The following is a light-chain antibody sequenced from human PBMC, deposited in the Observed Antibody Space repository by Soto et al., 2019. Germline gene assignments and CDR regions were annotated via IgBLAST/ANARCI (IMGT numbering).Light chain of an antibody. CDR1: QSVSSN. J-gene: IGKJ1*01. CDR3: QQYNNWPPWT. V-gene: IGKV3-15*01. CDR2: GAS. Sequence: EIVMTQSTATLSVSPGERATLSCRASQSVSSNLPWYQQKPGQAPRLLIYGASTRATGIPARFSGSGSGTEFNLTISSLQSEYFAVYYCQQYNNWPPWTFGHGTKVELK.